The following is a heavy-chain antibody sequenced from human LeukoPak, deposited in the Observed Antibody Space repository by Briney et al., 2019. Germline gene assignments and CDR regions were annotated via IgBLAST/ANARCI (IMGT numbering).Heavy chain of an antibody. CDR1: GGTFSSYA. CDR3: ARDVIIYGDYSRPYFDY. J-gene: IGHJ4*02. CDR2: IIPVFGIA. D-gene: IGHD4-17*01. Sequence: GASVKVSCKASGGTFSSYAISWVRQAPGHGLEWMGRIIPVFGIANYAQKFQGRVTITADKSTSTAYMELSSLRSEDTAVYYCARDVIIYGDYSRPYFDYWGQGTLVTVSS. V-gene: IGHV1-69*04.